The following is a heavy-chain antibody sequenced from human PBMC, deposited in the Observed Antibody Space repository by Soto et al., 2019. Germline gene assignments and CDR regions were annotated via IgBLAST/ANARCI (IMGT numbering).Heavy chain of an antibody. V-gene: IGHV5-51*01. CDR3: ASPTRYYDIFTGYYRDDAFDI. CDR2: IYPGESDT. D-gene: IGHD3-9*01. Sequence: PGESLKISCKGSGYSFTSYLIGWVRQMPGKGLEWMGIIYPGESDTRYSPSFQGQVTISADKCTSTAYLQSSMLKASDPAMYYCASPTRYYDIFTGYYRDDAFDIWGQGTMVTV. CDR1: GYSFTSYL. J-gene: IGHJ3*02.